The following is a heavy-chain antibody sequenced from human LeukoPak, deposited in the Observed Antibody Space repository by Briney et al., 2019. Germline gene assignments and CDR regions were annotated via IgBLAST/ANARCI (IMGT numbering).Heavy chain of an antibody. J-gene: IGHJ4*02. D-gene: IGHD3-22*01. CDR2: ISGSGGST. Sequence: GGSLRLSCVASGFTFSSYAMSWVRQAPGKGLEWVSAISGSGGSTYYADSVKGRFTISRDNSKNTLYLQMNSLRAEDTAVYYCAKDLKRDYYDSSGYYYFDYWGQGTLVTVSS. CDR1: GFTFSSYA. V-gene: IGHV3-23*01. CDR3: AKDLKRDYYDSSGYYYFDY.